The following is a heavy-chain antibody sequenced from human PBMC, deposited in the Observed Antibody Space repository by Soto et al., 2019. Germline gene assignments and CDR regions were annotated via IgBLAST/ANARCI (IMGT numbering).Heavy chain of an antibody. V-gene: IGHV3-21*01. D-gene: IGHD3-3*01. J-gene: IGHJ3*02. CDR3: ARSYGITIFGVVTPIDAFDI. CDR2: ISSSSSYI. CDR1: GFTFSSYS. Sequence: EVQLVESGGGLVKPGGSLRLSCAASGFTFSSYSMNWVRQAPGKGLEWVSSISSSSSYIYYADSVKGRFTISRDNAKNSLYLQMNSLRAEDTAVYYCARSYGITIFGVVTPIDAFDIWGQGTMVTVSS.